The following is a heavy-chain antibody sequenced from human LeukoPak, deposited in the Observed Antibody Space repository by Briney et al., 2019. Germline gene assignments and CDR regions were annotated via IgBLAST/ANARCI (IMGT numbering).Heavy chain of an antibody. V-gene: IGHV1-2*02. D-gene: IGHD3-22*01. Sequence: ASVKVSCKASGYTFTGYYMHWVRQAPGQGLEWMGWTNPNSGGTNYAQKFQGRVTMTRDTSISTAYMELSSLRSEDTAVYYCARFSMIVALEGEESWGQGTLVTVSS. CDR2: TNPNSGGT. CDR1: GYTFTGYY. CDR3: ARFSMIVALEGEES. J-gene: IGHJ4*02.